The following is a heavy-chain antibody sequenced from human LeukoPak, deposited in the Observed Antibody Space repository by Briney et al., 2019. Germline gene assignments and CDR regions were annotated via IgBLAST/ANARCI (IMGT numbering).Heavy chain of an antibody. CDR1: GFTFSSYA. V-gene: IGHV3-23*01. CDR3: AKVLHHYYYYYMDV. J-gene: IGHJ6*03. Sequence: PGGSLRLSCAASGFTFSSYAMSWVRQAPGKVLEWVSAISGSGGSTYYADSVKGRFTISRDNSKNTLYLQMNSLRAEDTAVYYCAKVLHHYYYYYMDVWGKGTTVTVSS. CDR2: ISGSGGST. D-gene: IGHD2/OR15-2a*01.